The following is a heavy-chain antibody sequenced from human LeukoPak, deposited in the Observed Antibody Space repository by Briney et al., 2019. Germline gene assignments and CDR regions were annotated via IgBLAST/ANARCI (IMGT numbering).Heavy chain of an antibody. V-gene: IGHV3-11*01. CDR1: GFTFSDYY. J-gene: IGHJ4*02. CDR3: ARDSRLAGGYCSSTSCTNQRPDY. Sequence: GGSLRLSCAASGFTFSDYYMSWIRQAPGKGLEWVSYISSSGSTIYYADSVKGRFTISRDNAKNSLYLQMNSLRAEDTAVYYCARDSRLAGGYCSSTSCTNQRPDYWGQGTLVTVSS. CDR2: ISSSGSTI. D-gene: IGHD2-2*01.